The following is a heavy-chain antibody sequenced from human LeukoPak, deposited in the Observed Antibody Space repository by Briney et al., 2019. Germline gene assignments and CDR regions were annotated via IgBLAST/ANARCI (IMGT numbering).Heavy chain of an antibody. Sequence: GGSLRLSCAASGFTFSTFAMHWVSQAPGKGVEWVALISYDGSNKYYADSVKGRFTISRDNSKNTLSLQMNSLRAEDTAMYYCARTPAGQQLALYYFDYWGQGTLVTVSS. D-gene: IGHD6-13*01. CDR2: ISYDGSNK. V-gene: IGHV3-30-3*01. J-gene: IGHJ4*02. CDR1: GFTFSTFA. CDR3: ARTPAGQQLALYYFDY.